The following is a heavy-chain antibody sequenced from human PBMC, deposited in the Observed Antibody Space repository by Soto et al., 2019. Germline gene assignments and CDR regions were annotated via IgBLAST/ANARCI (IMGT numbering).Heavy chain of an antibody. V-gene: IGHV4-59*01. Sequence: QVQLQESGPGLLKPSEPLSLTCTVSGGSITPYYWSWIRQPPGKRLEWIGYISSSGFTNYNPSLTSLVTISVDTSKNQFSLNLSSLTAADTAVYYCVRDCYSSSCFDLWGQGTLVTVSS. CDR1: GGSITPYY. D-gene: IGHD6-13*01. CDR3: VRDCYSSSCFDL. J-gene: IGHJ4*02. CDR2: ISSSGFT.